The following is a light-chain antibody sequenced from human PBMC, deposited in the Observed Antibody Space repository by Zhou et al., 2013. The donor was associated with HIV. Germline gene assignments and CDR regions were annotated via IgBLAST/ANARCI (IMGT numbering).Light chain of an antibody. V-gene: IGKV1-NL1*01. CDR2: AAS. CDR1: QGISNY. J-gene: IGKJ2*01. Sequence: DIQMTQSPSSLSASVGDRVTITCRASQGISNYLAWYQQKSGKAPKLLLYAASRLESGVPSRFSGSGSGTDYTLTISSLQPEDFATYFCQQYNSHYTFGQGTKLEIK. CDR3: QQYNSHYT.